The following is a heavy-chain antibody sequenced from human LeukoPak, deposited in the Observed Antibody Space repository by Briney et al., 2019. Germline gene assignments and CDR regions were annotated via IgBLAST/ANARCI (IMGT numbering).Heavy chain of an antibody. D-gene: IGHD3-9*01. J-gene: IGHJ4*02. CDR1: GGSISSSSYY. CDR2: IYYSGST. Sequence: SETPSLTCTVSGGSISSSSYYWGWIRQPPGKGLEWIGSIYYSGSTYYNPSLKSRVTISVDTSKDQFSLKLSSVTAADTAVYYCARRRYFDWLSGYYFDYWGQGTLVTVSS. V-gene: IGHV4-39*01. CDR3: ARRRYFDWLSGYYFDY.